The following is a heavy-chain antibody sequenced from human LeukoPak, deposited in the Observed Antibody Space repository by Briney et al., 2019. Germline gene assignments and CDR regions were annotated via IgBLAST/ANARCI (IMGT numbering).Heavy chain of an antibody. J-gene: IGHJ4*02. Sequence: GSSVKVSCKASGGTFSSYAISWVRQAPGQGLEWMGGIIPIFGTANHAQKFQGRVTITTDESTSTAYMELSSLRSEDTAVYYCARGPASSHPVRYFDYWGQGTLVTVSS. CDR2: IIPIFGTA. CDR3: ARGPASSHPVRYFDY. D-gene: IGHD6-6*01. V-gene: IGHV1-69*05. CDR1: GGTFSSYA.